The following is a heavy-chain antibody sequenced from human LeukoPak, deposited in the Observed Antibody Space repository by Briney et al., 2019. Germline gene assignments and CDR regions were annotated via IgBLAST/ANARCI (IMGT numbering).Heavy chain of an antibody. V-gene: IGHV3-48*02. J-gene: IGHJ4*02. CDR3: ARDQSEYYDFWSGYKSGAFDY. Sequence: GGSLRLSCAASGFTFSSYSMNWVRQAPGKGLEWVSYISSSSSTIYYADSVKGRFTISRDNAKNSLYLQMNSLRDEDTAVYYCARDQSEYYDFWSGYKSGAFDYWGQGTLVTVSS. CDR1: GFTFSSYS. CDR2: ISSSSSTI. D-gene: IGHD3-3*01.